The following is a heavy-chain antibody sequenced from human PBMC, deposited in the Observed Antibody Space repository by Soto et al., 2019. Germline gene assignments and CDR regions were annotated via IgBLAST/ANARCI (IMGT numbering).Heavy chain of an antibody. CDR3: ARARNWFGP. J-gene: IGHJ5*02. CDR1: GISITSSY. CDR2: ISDRGDI. Sequence: SETLSLTCTVSGISITSSYWNWFRQSPGKGLEWIGQISDRGDINYNPPLESRVAISTDTSKNQVSLTLTAVNAADTAVYFCARARNWFGPWRQGTLVTAPQ. V-gene: IGHV4-59*08.